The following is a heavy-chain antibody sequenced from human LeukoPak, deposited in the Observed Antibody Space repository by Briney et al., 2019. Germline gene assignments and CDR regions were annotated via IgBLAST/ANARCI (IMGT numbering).Heavy chain of an antibody. CDR1: GFTFSSYG. J-gene: IGHJ6*03. Sequence: PGGSLRLSCAASGFTFSSYGMHWVRQAPGKGLEWVAFIRYDGSNKYYADSVKGRFTISRDNSKNSLYLQMNSLRAEDTALYYCAKGGGYSSSWYRHYYYYMDVWGKGTTVTVSS. CDR2: IRYDGSNK. CDR3: AKGGGYSSSWYRHYYYYMDV. V-gene: IGHV3-30*02. D-gene: IGHD6-13*01.